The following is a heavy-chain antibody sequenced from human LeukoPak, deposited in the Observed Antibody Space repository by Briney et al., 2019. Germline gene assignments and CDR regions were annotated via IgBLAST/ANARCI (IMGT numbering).Heavy chain of an antibody. CDR3: ARGLTHNQRIIAAAGTPIGY. J-gene: IGHJ4*02. Sequence: ASVKVSCKASGYTFTSYGISWVRQAPGQGLEWMGWISAYNGNTNYAQKLQGRVTMTTDTSTSTAYMELRSLRSDDTAVYYCARGLTHNQRIIAAAGTPIGYWGQGTLVTVSS. D-gene: IGHD6-13*01. CDR2: ISAYNGNT. CDR1: GYTFTSYG. V-gene: IGHV1-18*01.